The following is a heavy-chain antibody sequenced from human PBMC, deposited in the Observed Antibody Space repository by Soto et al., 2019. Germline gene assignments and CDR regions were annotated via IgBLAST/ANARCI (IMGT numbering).Heavy chain of an antibody. D-gene: IGHD2-2*01. J-gene: IGHJ5*02. CDR2: INHSGST. CDR1: GGSFSGYY. Sequence: PSETLSLTCAVHGGSFSGYYWSWIRQPPGKGLEWIGEINHSGSTNYNPSLKSRVTISVDTSKNQFSLKLSSVTAADTAVYYCARGRYCSSTSCKGDWFDPWGQGTLVTVSS. V-gene: IGHV4-34*01. CDR3: ARGRYCSSTSCKGDWFDP.